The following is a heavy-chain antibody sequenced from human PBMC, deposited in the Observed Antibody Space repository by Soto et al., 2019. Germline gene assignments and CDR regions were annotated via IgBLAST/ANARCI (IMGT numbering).Heavy chain of an antibody. Sequence: ETLSLTCAVYGGSFSGYYWSWIRQPPGKGLKWIGEINHSGSTNYNPSLKSRVTISVDTSKNQFSLKLSSVTAADTAVYYCARVSRMITFGGVIAPAETYYYYGMDVWGQGTTVTVSS. CDR3: ARVSRMITFGGVIAPAETYYYYGMDV. V-gene: IGHV4-34*01. CDR2: INHSGST. D-gene: IGHD3-16*02. J-gene: IGHJ6*02. CDR1: GGSFSGYY.